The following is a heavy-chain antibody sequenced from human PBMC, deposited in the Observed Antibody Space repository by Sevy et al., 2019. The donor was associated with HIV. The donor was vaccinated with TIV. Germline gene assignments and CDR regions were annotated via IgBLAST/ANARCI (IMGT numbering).Heavy chain of an antibody. V-gene: IGHV3-74*01. J-gene: IGHJ4*02. CDR2: INSDGRIT. CDR1: RFTSSNYW. Sequence: GGSLRLSCVVSRFTSSNYWMHWVRQAPGKGLVWVSRINSDGRITTYADSVKGRFTTSRDLAKNTLYLQMNSVRVEDTAVYFCARGTAGVASLWGQGTLVTVSS. CDR3: ARGTAGVASL. D-gene: IGHD3-10*01.